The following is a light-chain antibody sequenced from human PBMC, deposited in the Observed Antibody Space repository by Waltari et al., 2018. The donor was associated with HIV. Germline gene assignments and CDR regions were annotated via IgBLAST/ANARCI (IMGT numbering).Light chain of an antibody. Sequence: LQLTQSPSSLSASVRDRFTLTCRASPGIRSALAWYQKQPGKAPNLLIYDASTLESGVLSRFRGNGSGTDFTLTISRLQREDFATYYGQQFKTYPVTFGGGTKVEIK. CDR2: DAS. CDR3: QQFKTYPVT. J-gene: IGKJ4*02. V-gene: IGKV1-13*02. CDR1: PGIRSA.